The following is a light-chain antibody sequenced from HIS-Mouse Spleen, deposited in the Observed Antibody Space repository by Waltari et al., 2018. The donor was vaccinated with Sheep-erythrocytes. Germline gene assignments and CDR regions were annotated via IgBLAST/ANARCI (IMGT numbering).Light chain of an antibody. CDR1: NLGDKY. Sequence: YELTKPPSVSVSPGQTASITCSGDNLGDKYACWYQQKPGQSPVLVIYQDSKRPSGIPERFSGSNSGNTATLTISGTQAMDEADYYCQAWDSSTVFGIGTKVTVL. J-gene: IGLJ1*01. CDR3: QAWDSSTV. V-gene: IGLV3-1*01. CDR2: QDS.